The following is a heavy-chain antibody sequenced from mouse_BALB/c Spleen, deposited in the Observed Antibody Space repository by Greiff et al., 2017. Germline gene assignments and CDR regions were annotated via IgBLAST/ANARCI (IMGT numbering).Heavy chain of an antibody. D-gene: IGHD3-2*01. CDR1: GYTFTSYW. CDR3: TRQTARAMAWFAY. Sequence: VQLQQSGTVLARPGASVKMSCKASGYTFTSYWMHWVKQRPGQGLEWIGAIYPGNSDTSYNQKFKGKAKLTAVTSTSTAYMELSSLTNEDSAVYYCTRQTARAMAWFAYWGQGTLVTVSA. V-gene: IGHV1-5*01. CDR2: IYPGNSDT. J-gene: IGHJ3*01.